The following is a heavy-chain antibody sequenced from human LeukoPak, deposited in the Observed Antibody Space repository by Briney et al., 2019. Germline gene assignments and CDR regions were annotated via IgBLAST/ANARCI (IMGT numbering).Heavy chain of an antibody. Sequence: ASVKVSCKASGHTFTSNYIHWVRQAPGQGLEWMGMIYPRDGSTSYAQKFQGRVTVTRDTSTSTVHMELSGLRSEDTAVYYCARNQEGFDYWGQGTLVTVSS. V-gene: IGHV1-46*01. CDR2: IYPRDGST. J-gene: IGHJ4*02. CDR3: ARNQEGFDY. CDR1: GHTFTSNY.